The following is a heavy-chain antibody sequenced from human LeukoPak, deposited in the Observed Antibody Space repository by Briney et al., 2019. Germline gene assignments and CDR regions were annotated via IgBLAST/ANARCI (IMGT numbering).Heavy chain of an antibody. V-gene: IGHV4-4*07. D-gene: IGHD1-26*01. CDR3: ARDSLSGSYGGGVDY. Sequence: SETLSLTCTVSGGSISSYYWSWIRQPAGKGLEWIGRIYTSGSTNYNPSLKSRVTMSVDTSKNQFSLKLSSVTAEDTAVYYCARDSLSGSYGGGVDYWGQGTLVTVSS. CDR2: IYTSGST. J-gene: IGHJ4*02. CDR1: GGSISSYY.